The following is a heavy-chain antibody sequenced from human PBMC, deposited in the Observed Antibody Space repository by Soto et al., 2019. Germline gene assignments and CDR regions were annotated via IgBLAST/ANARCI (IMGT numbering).Heavy chain of an antibody. CDR3: AKDSSSSWYPKYFDY. Sequence: LSLTCAASGFTFSSYAMSWVRQAPGKGLEWVSAISGSGGSTYYADSVKGRFTISRDNSKNTLYLQMNSLRAEDTAVYYCAKDSSSSWYPKYFDYWGQGTLVTVSS. V-gene: IGHV3-23*01. D-gene: IGHD6-13*01. J-gene: IGHJ4*02. CDR1: GFTFSSYA. CDR2: ISGSGGST.